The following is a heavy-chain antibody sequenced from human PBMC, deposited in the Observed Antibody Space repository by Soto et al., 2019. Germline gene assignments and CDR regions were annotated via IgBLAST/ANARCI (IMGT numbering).Heavy chain of an antibody. J-gene: IGHJ4*02. CDR1: GFTFLSYA. V-gene: IGHV3-23*01. CDR3: AKYTSSWYSHFDY. CDR2: ISASGGST. Sequence: EVQLLESGGALVQPGGSLRLSCAASGFTFLSYAMSWVRQAPGKGLEWVSGISASGGSTYYADPVKGRFTTSRDNSKNTLYLQMDSLRAEDTAVYYCAKYTSSWYSHFDYWGLGTPVTVSS. D-gene: IGHD6-13*01.